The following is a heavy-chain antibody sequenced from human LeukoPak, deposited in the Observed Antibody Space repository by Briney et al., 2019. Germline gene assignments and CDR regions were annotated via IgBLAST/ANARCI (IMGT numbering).Heavy chain of an antibody. CDR2: IIPIFGTA. CDR3: AREGSSGWHFDY. J-gene: IGHJ4*02. CDR1: GGTFSSYA. Sequence: SVKVSCKASGGTFSSYAISWVRQAPGQGLEWMGRIIPIFGTANYAQKFQGRVTITTDESTSTAYMELSSLRSEDTAVYYCAREGSSGWHFDYWGQGTLVTVSS. V-gene: IGHV1-69*05. D-gene: IGHD6-19*01.